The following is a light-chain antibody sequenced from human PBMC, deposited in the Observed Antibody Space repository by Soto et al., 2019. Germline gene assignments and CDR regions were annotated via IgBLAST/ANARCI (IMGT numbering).Light chain of an antibody. V-gene: IGKV3-15*01. CDR3: HQYNTWYT. CDR1: QSVSNN. J-gene: IGKJ2*01. Sequence: EVVMTQSPATLSVSPGKRVILSCRASQSVSNNLAWYRQKPGQAPRLLIYGASTRATGIPARFSGSGSGTFFSLTINSLQSDDFAIYYCHQYNTWYTFGQGTKLEIK. CDR2: GAS.